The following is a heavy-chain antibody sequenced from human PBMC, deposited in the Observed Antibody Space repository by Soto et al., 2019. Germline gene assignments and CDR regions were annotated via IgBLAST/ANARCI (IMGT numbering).Heavy chain of an antibody. CDR2: FDPEDGET. Sequence: GASVKVSCKVSGYTLTELSMHWVRQAPGKGLEGMGGFDPEDGETIYAQKFQGRVTMTEDTSTDTAYLELSSLSSVDTAVYYFPPDYYDSPWRNWGRGPLVTVS. CDR1: GYTLTELS. V-gene: IGHV1-24*01. CDR3: PPDYYDSPWRN. D-gene: IGHD3-3*01. J-gene: IGHJ4*02.